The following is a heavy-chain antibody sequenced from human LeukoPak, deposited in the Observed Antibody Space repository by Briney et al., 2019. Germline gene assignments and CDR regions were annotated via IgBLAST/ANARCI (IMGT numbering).Heavy chain of an antibody. J-gene: IGHJ4*02. V-gene: IGHV3-53*01. D-gene: IGHD3/OR15-3a*01. CDR2: IYSGGST. Sequence: GSLRLSCAASGFTFSSYAMSWVRQAPGKELEWVSVIYSGGSTHYADSVKGRFTVSRDNSKNTLFLQMNSLRAEDTAVYYCARADGTGGPYDYWGQGTLVTVSS. CDR3: ARADGTGGPYDY. CDR1: GFTFSSYA.